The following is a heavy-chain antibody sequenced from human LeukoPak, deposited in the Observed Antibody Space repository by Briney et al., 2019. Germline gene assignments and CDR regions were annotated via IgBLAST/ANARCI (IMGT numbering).Heavy chain of an antibody. Sequence: PSETLSLTSTVSGGSITSDYWTGVRHPRYKGLECSGYIYYSANTYYSPSLKSRVTISLDTSKNQFSLNLSSVTAADTAVYYCARYRYSGLRGMDVWGQGTTVTVSS. CDR2: IYYSANT. CDR1: GGSITSDY. J-gene: IGHJ6*02. CDR3: ARYRYSGLRGMDV. D-gene: IGHD5-12*01. V-gene: IGHV4-59*01.